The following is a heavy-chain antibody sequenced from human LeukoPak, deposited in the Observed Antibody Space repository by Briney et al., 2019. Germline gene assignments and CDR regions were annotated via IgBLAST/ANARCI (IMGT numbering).Heavy chain of an antibody. CDR3: ARVDTAVARWSAFDI. V-gene: IGHV1-2*02. CDR2: INPDTGGK. Sequence: RASVKVSCKPSGYFFTDYYIHWVRQAPAQGLEWVGWINPDTGGKNYAQKFQDRVTMTRDTSISTAYMDLSSLTSDDTAVFYCARVDTAVARWSAFDIWGQGTVVTVSS. J-gene: IGHJ3*02. D-gene: IGHD5-18*01. CDR1: GYFFTDYY.